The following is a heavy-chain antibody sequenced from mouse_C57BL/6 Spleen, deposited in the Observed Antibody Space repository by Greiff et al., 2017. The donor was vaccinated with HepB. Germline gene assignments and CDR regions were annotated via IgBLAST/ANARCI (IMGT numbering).Heavy chain of an antibody. CDR1: GYTFTSYW. CDR2: IYPSDSET. D-gene: IGHD2-5*01. Sequence: VQLQQPGAELVRPGSSVKLSCKASGYTFTSYWMDWVKQRPGQGLEWIGNIYPSDSETHYNQKFKDKATLTVDKSSSTAYMQLSSLTSEDSAVYYIARRGAYSTSWFAYWGHGTLVTVSA. CDR3: ARRGAYSTSWFAY. V-gene: IGHV1-61*01. J-gene: IGHJ3*01.